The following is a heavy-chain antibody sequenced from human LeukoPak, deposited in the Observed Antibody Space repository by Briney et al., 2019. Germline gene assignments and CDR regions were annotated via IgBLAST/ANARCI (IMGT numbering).Heavy chain of an antibody. D-gene: IGHD3-3*01. V-gene: IGHV3-15*01. J-gene: IGHJ5*02. Sequence: GESLRLSCAASGFTFSNAWMSWVRQAPGKGLEWVGRIKSKVDGGTTDYAAPVKGRFTISRDDSKSTVYLQMNSLKAEDTAVSYCTTDSAIFGVLMANDPWGQGTLVTVSS. CDR3: TTDSAIFGVLMANDP. CDR1: GFTFSNAW. CDR2: IKSKVDGGTT.